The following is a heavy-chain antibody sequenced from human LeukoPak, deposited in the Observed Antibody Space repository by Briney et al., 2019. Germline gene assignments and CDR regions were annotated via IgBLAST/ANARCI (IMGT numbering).Heavy chain of an antibody. D-gene: IGHD7-27*01. V-gene: IGHV4-39*01. CDR1: GGSISSSSYY. CDR2: IYYSGST. J-gene: IGHJ3*02. CDR3: ARCQLGSDAFDI. Sequence: SETLSLTCTVSGGSISSSSYYWGWIRQPPGKGLEWIGSIYYSGSTYYNPSLKSRVTISVDTSKNQFSLKLSSVTAADTAVYYCARCQLGSDAFDIWGQGTMVTVSS.